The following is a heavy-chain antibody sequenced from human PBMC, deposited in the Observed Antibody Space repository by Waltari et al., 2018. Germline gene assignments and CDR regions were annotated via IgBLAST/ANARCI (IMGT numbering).Heavy chain of an antibody. Sequence: QVQLQESGPGLVKPSETLSLTCTVSGGSISSHYWSWIRQPPGKGLEWIGYIYYSGSTNYNPSLKSRVTISVDTSKNQFSLKLSSVTAADTAVYYCARDSTVTTSFLLGPAFDIWGQGTMVTVSS. CDR1: GGSISSHY. CDR3: ARDSTVTTSFLLGPAFDI. J-gene: IGHJ3*02. V-gene: IGHV4-59*11. D-gene: IGHD4-17*01. CDR2: IYYSGST.